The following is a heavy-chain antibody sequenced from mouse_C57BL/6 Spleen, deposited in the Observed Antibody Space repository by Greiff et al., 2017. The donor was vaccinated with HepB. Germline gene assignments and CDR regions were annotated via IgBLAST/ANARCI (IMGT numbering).Heavy chain of an antibody. CDR2: INPNNGGT. CDR1: GYTFTDYY. V-gene: IGHV1-26*01. Sequence: EVQLQQSGPELVKPGASVKISCTASGYTFTDYYMNWVKQSPGKSLEWIGDINPNNGGTSYNQKFKGKATLTVDTSSSTAYMELRSLTSEDYAVYYYARGSNYVRFACWGQGTPVTVAT. CDR3: ARGSNYVRFAC. D-gene: IGHD2-5*01. J-gene: IGHJ3*01.